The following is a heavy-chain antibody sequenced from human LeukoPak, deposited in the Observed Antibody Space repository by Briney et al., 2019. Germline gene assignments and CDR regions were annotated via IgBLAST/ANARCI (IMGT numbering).Heavy chain of an antibody. CDR3: ARVVDLGTYYYGSGSYDY. Sequence: GSSVKVSCKASGGTFSSYAISWVRQAPGQGLEWMGGIIPIFGTANYAQKFQGRVTMTEDTSTDTAYMELSSLRSDDTAMYYCARVVDLGTYYYGSGSYDYWGQGTLVTVSS. J-gene: IGHJ4*02. D-gene: IGHD3-10*01. V-gene: IGHV1-69*06. CDR2: IIPIFGTA. CDR1: GGTFSSYA.